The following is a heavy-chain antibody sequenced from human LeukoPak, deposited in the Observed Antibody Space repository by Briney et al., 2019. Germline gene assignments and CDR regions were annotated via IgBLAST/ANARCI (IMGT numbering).Heavy chain of an antibody. CDR2: IYYSRNS. D-gene: IGHD3-22*01. CDR1: GGSISSDDYY. V-gene: IGHV4-30-4*01. CDR3: ASFLPTYYYDSSGSDAFDI. J-gene: IGHJ3*02. Sequence: PSQTLSLTCTVSGGSISSDDYYWSWIRQPPGKGLEWIGYIYYSRNSYYNPSLKSRVTISVDTSKNQFSLTLSSVTAADTAVYYCASFLPTYYYDSSGSDAFDIWGQGTMVTVSS.